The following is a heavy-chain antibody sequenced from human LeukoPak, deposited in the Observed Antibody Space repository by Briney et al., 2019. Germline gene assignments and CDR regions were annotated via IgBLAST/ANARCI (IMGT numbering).Heavy chain of an antibody. CDR1: GGSISSGDYY. J-gene: IGHJ5*02. CDR3: ARVVRIAAAGGIGLNWFDP. CDR2: IYYSGST. Sequence: SQTLSLTCTVSGGSISSGDYYWRWLRQPPGKGLEWIGYIYYSGSTYYNPSLKSRVTISVDTSKNQFSLKLSSVTAADTAVYYCARVVRIAAAGGIGLNWFDPWGQGTLVTVSS. V-gene: IGHV4-30-4*08. D-gene: IGHD6-13*01.